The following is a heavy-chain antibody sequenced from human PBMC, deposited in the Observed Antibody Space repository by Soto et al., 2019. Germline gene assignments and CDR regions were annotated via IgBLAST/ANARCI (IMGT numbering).Heavy chain of an antibody. CDR2: ISDDGRNK. V-gene: IGHV3-30*04. CDR3: AKVVGYCSSTSCYRYYYYGMDV. CDR1: GFSFSTYA. Sequence: VGSLRLSCAASGFSFSTYAMHWVRQAPGKGLEWVAVISDDGRNKYFAESVKGRFTISRDNSKNTLYLQMNSLRAEDTAVYYCAKVVGYCSSTSCYRYYYYGMDVWGQGTTVTVSS. D-gene: IGHD2-2*01. J-gene: IGHJ6*02.